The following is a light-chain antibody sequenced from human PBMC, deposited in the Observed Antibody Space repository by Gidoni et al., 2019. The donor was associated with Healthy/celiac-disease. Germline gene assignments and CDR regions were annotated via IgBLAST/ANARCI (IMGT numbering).Light chain of an antibody. CDR3: QQYYSTPCS. CDR2: WAS. V-gene: IGKV4-1*01. CDR1: QSDLYSSNNQNY. J-gene: IGKJ2*04. Sequence: DIVMTQSPDSLAVSLGERATINCKSSQSDLYSSNNQNYLAWYQQKPGQPPKLLIYWASTRESGVPDRFSGSGSGTDFTLTISSLQAEDVAVYYCQQYYSTPCSFGQGTKLEIK.